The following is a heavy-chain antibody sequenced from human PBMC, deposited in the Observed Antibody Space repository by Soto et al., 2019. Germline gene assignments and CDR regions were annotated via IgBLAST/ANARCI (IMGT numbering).Heavy chain of an antibody. CDR1: GFIVSSNQ. D-gene: IGHD3-3*01. CDR2: IYSGHTT. CDR3: VRGPSDHKLRLVEWPYGDY. J-gene: IGHJ4*02. V-gene: IGHV3-53*01. Sequence: GGVLRLSCVASGFIVSSNQMSWVRQAPGKGLEWVSVIYSGHTTYYADSVEGRFTISRDDSKNTLYLQMNSLRVEDTAVYYCVRGPSDHKLRLVEWPYGDYWGQGALVTVSS.